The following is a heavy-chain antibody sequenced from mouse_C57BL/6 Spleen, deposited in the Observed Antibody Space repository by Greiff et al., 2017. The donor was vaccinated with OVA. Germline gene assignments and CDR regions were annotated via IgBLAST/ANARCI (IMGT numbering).Heavy chain of an antibody. Sequence: VQLQQSGPELVKPGASVKISCKASGYAFSSSWMNWVKQRPGKGLEWIGRIYPGDGDTNYNGKFKGKATLTADKSSSTAYMQLSSLTSEDSAVYFCARRGGSSYAMDYWGQGTSVTVSS. CDR3: ARRGGSSYAMDY. J-gene: IGHJ4*01. CDR1: GYAFSSSW. V-gene: IGHV1-82*01. CDR2: IYPGDGDT. D-gene: IGHD1-1*01.